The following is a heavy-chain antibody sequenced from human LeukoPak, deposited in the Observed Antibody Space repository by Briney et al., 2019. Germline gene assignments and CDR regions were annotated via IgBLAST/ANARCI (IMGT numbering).Heavy chain of an antibody. CDR1: GFTFSNDW. D-gene: IGHD3-3*01. Sequence: PGGSLRLSSAASGFTFSNDWMTWVRQAPGEGLGWGADIKQDGSEKLYVKSVRGRFTVSRDNAKMSLFLQLNSLRAEDTAVYYCARDNGVVHGVYYMDVWGKGTTVTVS. CDR3: ARDNGVVHGVYYMDV. V-gene: IGHV3-7*01. CDR2: IKQDGSEK. J-gene: IGHJ6*03.